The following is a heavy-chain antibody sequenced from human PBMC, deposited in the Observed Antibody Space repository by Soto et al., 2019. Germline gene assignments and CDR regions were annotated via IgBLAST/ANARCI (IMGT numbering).Heavy chain of an antibody. CDR2: ISAYNGNT. CDR1: GYTFTSYG. V-gene: IGHV1-18*04. D-gene: IGHD5-18*01. CDR3: ARGWIQLWHSNYYYYYGMDV. J-gene: IGHJ6*02. Sequence: ASVQVSCKASGYTFTSYGISWVRQAPGQGLEWMGWISAYNGNTNYAQKLQGRVTMTTDTSTSTAYMELRSLRSEDTAVYYWARGWIQLWHSNYYYYYGMDVWGQGTTVTVSS.